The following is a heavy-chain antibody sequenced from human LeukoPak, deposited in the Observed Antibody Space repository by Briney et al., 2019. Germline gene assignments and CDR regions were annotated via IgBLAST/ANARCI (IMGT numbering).Heavy chain of an antibody. V-gene: IGHV3-21*01. CDR3: ARDGSVPGRWFGESSQGEHYIYMDI. Sequence: GGSLRLSCAASGFVYSTYSMNWVRQAPGKGLEWVSSISSGSNYKYYADSVKGRFTISRDNAKNSLFLQMNSLRAEDTAVYYCARDGSVPGRWFGESSQGEHYIYMDIWGKGTTVTVSS. J-gene: IGHJ6*03. CDR2: ISSGSNYK. CDR1: GFVYSTYS. D-gene: IGHD3-10*01.